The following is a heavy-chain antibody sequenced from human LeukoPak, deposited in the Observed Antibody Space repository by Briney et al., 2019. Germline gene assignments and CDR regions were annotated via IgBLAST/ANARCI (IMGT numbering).Heavy chain of an antibody. CDR1: GGTFSSYA. Sequence: SVKVSCKASGGTFSSYAISWVRQDPGHGLEWMGSGILIFGTANYAQKFQGRVTITADESTSTAYMELSSLRSEDTAVYYCAREDIVATTGWEYFDYWGQGTLVTVSS. J-gene: IGHJ4*02. CDR3: AREDIVATTGWEYFDY. D-gene: IGHD5-12*01. V-gene: IGHV1-69*13. CDR2: GILIFGTA.